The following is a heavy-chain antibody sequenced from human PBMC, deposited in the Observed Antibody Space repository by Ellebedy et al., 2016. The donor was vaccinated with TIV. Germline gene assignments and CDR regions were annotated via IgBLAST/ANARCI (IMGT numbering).Heavy chain of an antibody. V-gene: IGHV3-74*01. Sequence: GESLKISCAASGFTFSSYWMHWVRQAPGKGLVWVSRINSDGSSTNYADSVKGRFTISRDNAKNTLYLQRNSLRAEDTAVYYCASMVPFDYWGQGTLVTVSS. CDR2: INSDGSST. CDR1: GFTFSSYW. D-gene: IGHD3-10*01. CDR3: ASMVPFDY. J-gene: IGHJ4*02.